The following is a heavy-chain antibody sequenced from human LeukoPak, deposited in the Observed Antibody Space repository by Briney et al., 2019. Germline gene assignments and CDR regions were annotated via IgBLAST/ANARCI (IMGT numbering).Heavy chain of an antibody. CDR2: INHSGST. Sequence: SETLSLTCAVYGGSFSGYYWSWIRQPPGKGLEWIGEINHSGSTNYNPSLKSRVTISVDTSKNQFSLKLSSVTAADTAVYYCARGNYYGSGSLDYWGQGTLVTVS. D-gene: IGHD3-10*01. V-gene: IGHV4-34*01. J-gene: IGHJ4*02. CDR3: ARGNYYGSGSLDY. CDR1: GGSFSGYY.